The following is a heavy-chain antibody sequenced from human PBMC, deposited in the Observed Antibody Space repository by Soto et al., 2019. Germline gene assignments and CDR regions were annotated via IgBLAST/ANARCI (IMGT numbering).Heavy chain of an antibody. Sequence: ASVKVSCKASGYTFTSYGISWVRQAPGQGLEWMGWISAYNGNTNYAQKLQGRVTMTTDTSTSTAYMELRSLRSDDTAVYYCARNVDTAMVGGMEVWGQGTTVTVSS. V-gene: IGHV1-18*01. CDR3: ARNVDTAMVGGMEV. CDR1: GYTFTSYG. CDR2: ISAYNGNT. J-gene: IGHJ6*02. D-gene: IGHD5-18*01.